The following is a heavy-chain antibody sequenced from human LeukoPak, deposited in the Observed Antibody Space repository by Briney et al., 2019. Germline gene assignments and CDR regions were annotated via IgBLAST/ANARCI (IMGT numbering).Heavy chain of an antibody. V-gene: IGHV4-61*02. CDR2: IYTTGST. Sequence: SETLSLTCTVSGDSISSGSYYWSWIRQPAGRGLEWIGRIYTTGSTNYNPSLKSRVTISVDTSKNQFSLKLSSVTAADTAVYYCAREPGQLDYWGQGTPVTVSS. J-gene: IGHJ4*02. D-gene: IGHD1-1*01. CDR3: AREPGQLDY. CDR1: GDSISSGSYY.